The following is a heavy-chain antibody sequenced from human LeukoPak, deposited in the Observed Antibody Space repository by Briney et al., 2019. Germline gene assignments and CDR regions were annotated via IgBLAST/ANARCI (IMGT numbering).Heavy chain of an antibody. Sequence: GGSLRLSCAASGFTFSSYAMSWVRQAPGKGLEWVSAISGSGGSTYYADSVKGRFTISRDNSKNTLYLQMNSLRAEDTAVYYCAKRGGIQLWPWYYFDYWGQGTLDTVSS. CDR2: ISGSGGST. D-gene: IGHD5-18*01. CDR3: AKRGGIQLWPWYYFDY. J-gene: IGHJ4*02. V-gene: IGHV3-23*01. CDR1: GFTFSSYA.